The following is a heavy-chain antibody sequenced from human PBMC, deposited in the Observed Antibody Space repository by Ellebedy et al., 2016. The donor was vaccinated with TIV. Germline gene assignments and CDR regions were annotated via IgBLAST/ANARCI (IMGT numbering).Heavy chain of an antibody. J-gene: IGHJ4*02. CDR3: ARTDPWQPIDD. CDR1: GGSFSSTRDY. D-gene: IGHD2-21*02. V-gene: IGHV4-39*01. CDR2: VYYSGSP. Sequence: MPSATLSLTCSVSGGSFSSTRDYWAWLRHPPGKGLEYIGSVYYSGSPYYNPSFKSRVTLSADTSKNQFSLNLRTVTAADTAVYYCARTDPWQPIDDWGQGILVSVSS.